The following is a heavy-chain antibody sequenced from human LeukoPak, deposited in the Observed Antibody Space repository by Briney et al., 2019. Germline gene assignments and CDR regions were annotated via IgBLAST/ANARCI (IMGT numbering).Heavy chain of an antibody. CDR2: IFYSGTT. J-gene: IGHJ4*02. CDR1: GGSISSYY. Sequence: SETLSLTCTVSGGSISSYYWSWIRQPPGKGLEWIGYIFYSGTTNYNPSLKSRVTISVDTPKNQFSLNLSSVTAADTAVYYCARATPVGGVRFDYWGQGTLVTVSS. CDR3: ARATPVGGVRFDY. D-gene: IGHD3-16*01. V-gene: IGHV4-59*08.